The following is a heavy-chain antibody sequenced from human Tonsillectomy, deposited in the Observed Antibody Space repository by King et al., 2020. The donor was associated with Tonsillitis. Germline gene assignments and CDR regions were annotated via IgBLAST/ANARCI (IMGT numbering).Heavy chain of an antibody. V-gene: IGHV3-23*04. CDR2: ITGSGGST. Sequence: VQLVESGGHLVQPGGSVTLSCVASGSTFSSYAMTWVRQAPGKGLDWVSVITGSGGSTFYADSVKGRFTISRDNSKNTLFLQMNSLRAEDTALYYCAKWGHSSTWRDPYYYYGMDVWGQGTTVTVSS. CDR1: GSTFSSYA. J-gene: IGHJ6*02. D-gene: IGHD6-13*01. CDR3: AKWGHSSTWRDPYYYYGMDV.